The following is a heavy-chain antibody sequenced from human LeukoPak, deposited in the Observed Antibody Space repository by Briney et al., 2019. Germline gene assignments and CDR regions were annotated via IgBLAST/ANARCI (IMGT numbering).Heavy chain of an antibody. CDR2: INPNSGGT. CDR3: ARDLGLDYYDSSGCYYY. V-gene: IGHV1-2*02. J-gene: IGHJ4*02. Sequence: ASVKVSCKASGYTFTGYYMHWVRQAPGQGLEWMGWINPNSGGTNYAQKFQGRVTMTRDTSISTAYMELSRLRSDDTAVYYCARDLGLDYYDSSGCYYYWGQGTLVTVSS. D-gene: IGHD3-22*01. CDR1: GYTFTGYY.